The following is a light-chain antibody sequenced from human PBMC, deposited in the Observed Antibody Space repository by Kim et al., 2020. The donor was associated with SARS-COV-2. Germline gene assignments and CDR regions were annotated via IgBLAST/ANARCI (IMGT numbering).Light chain of an antibody. CDR1: QTISTW. Sequence: SACGGNRVTITCRASQTISTWLAWYQQKPGRAPKLLIHKSSSLQSGVPSRFSGSGSGTDFTLTISSLQSDDFATYYCQQYKSHSYTFGKGTKLEI. V-gene: IGKV1-5*03. J-gene: IGKJ2*01. CDR2: KSS. CDR3: QQYKSHSYT.